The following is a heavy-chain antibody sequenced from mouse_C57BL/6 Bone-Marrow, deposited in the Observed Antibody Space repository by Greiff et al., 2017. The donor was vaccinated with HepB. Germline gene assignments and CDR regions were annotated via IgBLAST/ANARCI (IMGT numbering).Heavy chain of an antibody. V-gene: IGHV5-17*01. CDR1: GFTFSDYG. D-gene: IGHD1-1*01. CDR2: ISGGSSTI. CDR3: ARDYYGSSYDWYFDV. Sequence: EVQLVESGGGLVKPGGSLKLSCAASGFTFSDYGMHWVRQAPEKGLEWVAYISGGSSTIYYADTVKGRFTISRDNAKNTLFLQMTSLRSEDTAMYYCARDYYGSSYDWYFDVWGTGTTVTVSS. J-gene: IGHJ1*03.